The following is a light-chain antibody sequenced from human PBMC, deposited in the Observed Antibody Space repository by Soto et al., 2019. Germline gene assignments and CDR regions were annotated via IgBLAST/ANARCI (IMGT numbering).Light chain of an antibody. J-gene: IGKJ4*01. CDR2: DAI. CDR3: QQRSKWVT. Sequence: EKEMTQSPAPLTVSPVERGTLSRRASQSVSYNLAWYQQKPGQAPRLLIYDAINRATGIPARFSGSGSGTDFTLTISSLEPEDFGVYYCQQRSKWVTFGRGTKVDIK. V-gene: IGKV3-11*01. CDR1: QSVSYN.